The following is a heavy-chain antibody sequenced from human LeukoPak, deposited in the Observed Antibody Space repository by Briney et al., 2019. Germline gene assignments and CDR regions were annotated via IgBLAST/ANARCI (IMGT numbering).Heavy chain of an antibody. J-gene: IGHJ3*02. CDR1: GDSFSGYY. Sequence: PSETLSLTCVVYGDSFSGYYWSWIRQPPGKGLEWIGEIKHTGSTSYNPSLKSRVTISIDTSKNLFSLKLTSVTAADTAVYYCAREYSTSSTAFDIWGQGTMVSVSS. V-gene: IGHV4-34*01. CDR2: IKHTGST. CDR3: AREYSTSSTAFDI. D-gene: IGHD6-6*01.